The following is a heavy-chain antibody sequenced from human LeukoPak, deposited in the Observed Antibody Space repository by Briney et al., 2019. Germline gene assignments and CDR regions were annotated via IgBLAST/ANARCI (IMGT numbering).Heavy chain of an antibody. J-gene: IGHJ4*02. V-gene: IGHV1-18*01. D-gene: IGHD5-18*01. Sequence: ASVKVSCKASGYTFTSYAMNWVRQAPGQGLEWMGWISGYNGNTNYAQKLQGRVTMTADPSTTTAYMELRSLRSDDTAVYYCARDSGSYSYGYDYWGQGTLVTVSS. CDR2: ISGYNGNT. CDR1: GYTFTSYA. CDR3: ARDSGSYSYGYDY.